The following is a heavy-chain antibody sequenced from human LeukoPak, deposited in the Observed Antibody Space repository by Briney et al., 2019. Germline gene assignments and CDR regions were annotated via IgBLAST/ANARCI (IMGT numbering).Heavy chain of an antibody. CDR1: GFTFSSYD. J-gene: IGHJ6*02. V-gene: IGHV3-13*05. CDR3: ARAGRLSGAGNYYYGMDV. D-gene: IGHD2-21*02. Sequence: GGSLRLSCAASGFTFSSYDVHWVRQATGKGLEWVSAIGTAGDPYYPGSVKGRFTISRENAKNSLYLQMNSLRAGDTAVYYCARAGRLSGAGNYYYGMDVWGQGTTVTVSS. CDR2: IGTAGDP.